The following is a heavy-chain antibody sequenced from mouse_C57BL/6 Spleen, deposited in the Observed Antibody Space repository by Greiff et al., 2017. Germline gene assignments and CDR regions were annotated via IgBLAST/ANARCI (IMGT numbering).Heavy chain of an antibody. J-gene: IGHJ2*01. V-gene: IGHV1-59*01. Sequence: QVQLQQPGAELVRPGTSVKLSCKASGYTFTSYWMHWVKQRPGQGLEWIGVIDPSDSYTNYNQKFKGKATLTVDTSSSTAYMQLSSLTSEDSAVYYCARKDSSGPYFDYWGQGTTLTVSS. D-gene: IGHD3-2*02. CDR2: IDPSDSYT. CDR1: GYTFTSYW. CDR3: ARKDSSGPYFDY.